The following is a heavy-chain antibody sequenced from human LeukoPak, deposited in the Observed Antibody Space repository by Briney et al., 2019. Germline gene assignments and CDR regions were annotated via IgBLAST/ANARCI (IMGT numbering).Heavy chain of an antibody. V-gene: IGHV3-21*01. Sequence: GGSLRLSCAASGFTFSTYTMNWVRQAPGKGLEWVSSISSSSSYIYYADAVKGRFTISRDNAKNSLYLQMNSLRAEDTAVYYCATGGLYSGGDYWGQGTLVTVSS. CDR3: ATGGLYSGGDY. J-gene: IGHJ4*02. CDR1: GFTFSTYT. D-gene: IGHD6-19*01. CDR2: ISSSSSYI.